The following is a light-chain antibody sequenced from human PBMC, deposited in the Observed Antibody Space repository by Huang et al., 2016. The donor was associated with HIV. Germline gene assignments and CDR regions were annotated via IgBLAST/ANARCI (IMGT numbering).Light chain of an antibody. Sequence: EIVLTQSPATLSLSPGERATLSCRASQSLSSYLAWYQQKPGQAPRLLIYDASKVATGIPARFSGSGSGTDFTLTISSLEPQDFAVYYCQQRSNWPPWTFGQVTKVEIK. J-gene: IGKJ1*01. CDR2: DAS. CDR1: QSLSSY. CDR3: QQRSNWPPWT. V-gene: IGKV3-11*01.